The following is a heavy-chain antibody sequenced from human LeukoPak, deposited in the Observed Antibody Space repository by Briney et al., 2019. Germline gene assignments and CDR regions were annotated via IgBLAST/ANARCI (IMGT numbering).Heavy chain of an antibody. Sequence: GGSLRLSCAASGFTFSTYSMNWVRQAPGKGLEWVSSISTSSSYIYYADSVKGRFTISRDNAKKSVYLQMNSLRVEDTAVYYCARAYSERYGLGYYYMDVWGKGTTVTISS. CDR2: ISTSSSYI. J-gene: IGHJ6*03. D-gene: IGHD1-26*01. V-gene: IGHV3-21*01. CDR1: GFTFSTYS. CDR3: ARAYSERYGLGYYYMDV.